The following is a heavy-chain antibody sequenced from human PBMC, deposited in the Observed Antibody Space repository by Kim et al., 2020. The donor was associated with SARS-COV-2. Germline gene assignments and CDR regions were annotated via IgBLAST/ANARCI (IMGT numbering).Heavy chain of an antibody. V-gene: IGHV1-69*01. CDR2: TA. CDR3: AREGQGAFDI. J-gene: IGHJ3*02. Sequence: TANYAQKFQGRVTITADESTSTAYMELSSLRSEDTAVYYCAREGQGAFDIWGQGTMVTVSS.